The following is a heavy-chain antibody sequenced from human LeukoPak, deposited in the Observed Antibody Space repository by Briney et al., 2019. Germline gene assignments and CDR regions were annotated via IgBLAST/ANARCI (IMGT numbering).Heavy chain of an antibody. J-gene: IGHJ4*02. CDR3: ARAPYSGSYFDY. CDR2: VDSSGNT. D-gene: IGHD1-26*01. CDR1: VVSMNGYY. V-gene: IGHV4-4*07. Sequence: SETLSLTCSVSVVSMNGYYWSWLRQSAGNRLEWIGHVDSSGNTNYNPSLESRVTMSVDTSKKQFSLKLSSVTAADTAVYYCARAPYSGSYFDYWGRGTLVTVSS.